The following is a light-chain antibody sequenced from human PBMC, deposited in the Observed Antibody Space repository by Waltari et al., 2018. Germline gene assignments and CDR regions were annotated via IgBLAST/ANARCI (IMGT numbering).Light chain of an antibody. CDR3: QQNYVTPFT. Sequence: DIQMTQSPSSLSASVGDSVTITCRVSQTVSSDLHWYQQRPGKAPKLLIYSASTLQSGVPSRFSGRGSGTDFTLTISNLQPEDFATYFRQQNYVTPFTFGLGTKLEIK. V-gene: IGKV1-39*01. J-gene: IGKJ2*01. CDR1: QTVSSD. CDR2: SAS.